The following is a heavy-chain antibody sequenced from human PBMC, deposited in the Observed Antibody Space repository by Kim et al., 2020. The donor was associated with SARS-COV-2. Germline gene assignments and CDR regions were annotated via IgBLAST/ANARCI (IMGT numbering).Heavy chain of an antibody. CDR3: AREVNYYDSSGYNRYFDL. CDR2: ISSSSSTI. CDR1: GFTFSSYS. V-gene: IGHV3-48*02. D-gene: IGHD3-22*01. Sequence: GGSLRLSCAASGFTFSSYSMNWVRQAPGKGLEWVSYISSSSSTIYYADSVKGRFTISRDNAKNSLYLQMNSLRDEDTAVYYCAREVNYYDSSGYNRYFDLWGRGTLVTVSS. J-gene: IGHJ2*01.